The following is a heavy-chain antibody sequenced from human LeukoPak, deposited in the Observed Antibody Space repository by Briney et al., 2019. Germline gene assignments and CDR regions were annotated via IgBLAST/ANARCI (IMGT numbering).Heavy chain of an antibody. CDR2: ISSSSSTI. V-gene: IGHV3-48*04. CDR3: ASWEATVTTPAAFDI. D-gene: IGHD4-17*01. Sequence: GGSLRLSCAASGFTFSSYSMNWVRQAPGKGLEWVSYISSSSSTIYYADSVKGRFTISRDNAKNSLYLQMNSLRAEDTAVYYCASWEATVTTPAAFDIWGQGTMVTVSS. J-gene: IGHJ3*02. CDR1: GFTFSSYS.